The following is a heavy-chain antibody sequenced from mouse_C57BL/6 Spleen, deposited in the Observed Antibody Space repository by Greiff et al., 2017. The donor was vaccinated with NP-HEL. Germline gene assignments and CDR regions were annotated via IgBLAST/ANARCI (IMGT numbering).Heavy chain of an antibody. CDR3: ARGIYYYGSSFDY. V-gene: IGHV5-16*01. CDR2: INYDGSST. Sequence: EVKLMESEGGLVQPGRSMKLSCTASGFTFSDYYMAWVRQVPEKGLEWVANINYDGSSTYYLDSLKSRFIISRDNAKNILYLQMSSLKSEDTATYYCARGIYYYGSSFDYWGQGTTLTVSS. CDR1: GFTFSDYY. D-gene: IGHD1-1*01. J-gene: IGHJ2*01.